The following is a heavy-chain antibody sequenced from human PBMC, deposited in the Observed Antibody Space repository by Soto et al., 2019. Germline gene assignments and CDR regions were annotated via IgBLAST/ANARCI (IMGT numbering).Heavy chain of an antibody. J-gene: IGHJ5*02. CDR2: IKSKTDGGTT. V-gene: IGHV3-15*07. D-gene: IGHD2-15*01. CDR3: TTDPRDIVVVVVPRTEYNWFDP. CDR1: GFTFSNAW. Sequence: GGSLRLSCAASGFTFSNAWMNWVRQAPGKELEWVGRIKSKTDGGTTDYAAPVKGRFTISRDDSKNTLYLQMNSLKTEDTAVYYCTTDPRDIVVVVVPRTEYNWFDPWGQGTLVTVSS.